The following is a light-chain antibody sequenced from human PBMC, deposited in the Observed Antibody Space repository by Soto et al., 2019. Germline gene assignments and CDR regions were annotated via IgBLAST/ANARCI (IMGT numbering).Light chain of an antibody. CDR2: DVS. Sequence: QSALTQPRSVSGSPGQSITISCTGSSSDVGGYEYVSWFQQDPGKAPKLMIYDVSARPSGVPNRFSGSKSGSTASLTISGLQADDEGDYYCCSYAGSYTYVFGTGTKGTVL. CDR1: SSDVGGYEY. J-gene: IGLJ1*01. CDR3: CSYAGSYTYV. V-gene: IGLV2-11*01.